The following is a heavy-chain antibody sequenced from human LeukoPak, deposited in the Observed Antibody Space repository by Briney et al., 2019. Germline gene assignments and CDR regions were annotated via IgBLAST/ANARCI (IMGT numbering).Heavy chain of an antibody. CDR3: ARDGYGSGWDY. D-gene: IGHD3-10*01. CDR2: INHSGDT. Sequence: PGGSLRLSCAASGFTFSNAWMSWVRQAPGKGLEWIGEINHSGDTNYNPSLKSRVTISVDTSKNQFSLKLTSVTAADTAVYYCARDGYGSGWDYWGQGTLVTVSS. CDR1: GFTFSNAW. V-gene: IGHV4-34*01. J-gene: IGHJ4*02.